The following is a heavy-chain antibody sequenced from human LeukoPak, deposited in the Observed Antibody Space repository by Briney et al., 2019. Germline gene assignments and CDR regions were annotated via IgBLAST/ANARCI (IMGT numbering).Heavy chain of an antibody. CDR3: ARDVRYSGYDLGTDY. V-gene: IGHV4-38-2*02. J-gene: IGHJ4*02. D-gene: IGHD5-12*01. Sequence: PSETLSLTCAVSGCSISSGYYWGWIRQPPGKGLEWIGSIYHSGSTYYNPSLKSRVTISVDTSKNQFSLKLSSVTAADTAVYYCARDVRYSGYDLGTDYWGQGTLVTVSS. CDR2: IYHSGST. CDR1: GCSISSGYY.